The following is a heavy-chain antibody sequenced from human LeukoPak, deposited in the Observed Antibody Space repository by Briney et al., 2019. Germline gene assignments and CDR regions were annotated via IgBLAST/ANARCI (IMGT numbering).Heavy chain of an antibody. CDR3: ARIIGAFGTYRYDS. V-gene: IGHV3-7*01. Sequence: PGGSLRLSCAASGFTFSTYGMHWARQAPGKGLEWVGNINQEGSERNHGDSVNGRFTISRDNAENSLYLQMNSLRAEDTAVYYCARIIGAFGTYRYDSWGQGTLVSVSS. D-gene: IGHD3-16*02. CDR2: INQEGSER. CDR1: GFTFSTYG. J-gene: IGHJ4*02.